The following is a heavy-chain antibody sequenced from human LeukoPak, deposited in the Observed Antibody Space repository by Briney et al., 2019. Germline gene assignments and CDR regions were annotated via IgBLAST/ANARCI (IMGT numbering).Heavy chain of an antibody. J-gene: IGHJ4*02. D-gene: IGHD2-15*01. CDR2: INWNGGST. CDR1: GFTFDDYG. Sequence: GGSLRLSCAASGFTFDDYGMSWVRQAPGKGLEWVSGINWNGGSTGYADSVKGRCTISRDNAKNSLYLQMNSLRAEDTALYYCARDRCSGGSCYLFDYWGQGTLVTVSS. CDR3: ARDRCSGGSCYLFDY. V-gene: IGHV3-20*04.